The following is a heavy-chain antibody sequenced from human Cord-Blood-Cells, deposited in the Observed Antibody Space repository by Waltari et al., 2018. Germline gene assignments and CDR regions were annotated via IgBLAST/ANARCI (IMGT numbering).Heavy chain of an antibody. CDR3: AKAPYYYGSGSYPYYFDY. J-gene: IGHJ4*02. Sequence: QVQLVESGGGVVQPGRSLRLSCAASGFTFSSYGMPWVRQAPGTGLEWVAVISYDGSNKYYADSVKGRFTISRDNSKNTLYLQMNSLRAEDTAVYYCAKAPYYYGSGSYPYYFDYWGQGTLVTVSS. V-gene: IGHV3-30*18. CDR2: ISYDGSNK. D-gene: IGHD3-10*01. CDR1: GFTFSSYG.